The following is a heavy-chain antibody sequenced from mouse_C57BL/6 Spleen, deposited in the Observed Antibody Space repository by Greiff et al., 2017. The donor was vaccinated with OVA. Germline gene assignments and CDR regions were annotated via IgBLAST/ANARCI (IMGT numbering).Heavy chain of an antibody. V-gene: IGHV1-26*01. D-gene: IGHD2-3*01. CDR1: GYTFTDYY. J-gene: IGHJ4*01. CDR2: INPNNGGT. CDR3: VRDYDGYYHAMDY. Sequence: EVQLQQSGPELVKPGASVKISCKASGYTFTDYYMNWVKQSHGKSLEWIGDINPNNGGTSYNQKFKGKATLTVDKSSSTAYMELRSLTSEDSAVYYCVRDYDGYYHAMDYWGKGTSVTVSS.